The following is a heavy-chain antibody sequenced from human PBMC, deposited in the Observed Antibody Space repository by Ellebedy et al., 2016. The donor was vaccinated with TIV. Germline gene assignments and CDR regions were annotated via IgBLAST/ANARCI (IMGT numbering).Heavy chain of an antibody. D-gene: IGHD6-13*01. J-gene: IGHJ4*02. CDR1: GFTFSSYG. CDR2: IWYDGSKK. CDR3: AKSLIAAPDALTPRFDY. V-gene: IGHV3-33*06. Sequence: GESLKISXAASGFTFSSYGMHWVRQAPGKGLEWVAVIWYDGSKKQYADSVKGRFTISRDNSKNMVYLQMNSLKAEDTAIYYCAKSLIAAPDALTPRFDYWGQGTLVTVSS.